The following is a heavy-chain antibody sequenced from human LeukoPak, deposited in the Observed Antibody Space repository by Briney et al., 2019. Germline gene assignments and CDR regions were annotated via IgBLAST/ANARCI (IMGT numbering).Heavy chain of an antibody. CDR1: GFTFSDYY. CDR3: ARGGSSTTIAY. Sequence: GGSLRLSCAASGFTFSDYYMSWIRQAPGKGLEWVSYISTSSSYTNYADSVKGRFTISRDNAKQSLYLQMNSLRTEDTAVYYCARGGSSTTIAYWGQGTLVTVSS. J-gene: IGHJ4*02. D-gene: IGHD6-13*01. CDR2: ISTSSSYT. V-gene: IGHV3-11*05.